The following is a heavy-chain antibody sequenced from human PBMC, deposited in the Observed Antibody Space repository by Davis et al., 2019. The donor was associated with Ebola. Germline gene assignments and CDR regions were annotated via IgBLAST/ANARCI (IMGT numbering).Heavy chain of an antibody. J-gene: IGHJ6*02. Sequence: ASVKVSCKASGYIFTRYYIHWVRQAPGQALDWLGIINPSDGSANYAQKFQGRVSVTTDTSTSTVDMELSSLRSEDTAIYYCARGLLWFKTYYYGMDVWGQGTTVTVSS. CDR3: ARGLLWFKTYYYGMDV. CDR1: GYIFTRYY. V-gene: IGHV1-46*01. D-gene: IGHD3-10*01. CDR2: INPSDGSA.